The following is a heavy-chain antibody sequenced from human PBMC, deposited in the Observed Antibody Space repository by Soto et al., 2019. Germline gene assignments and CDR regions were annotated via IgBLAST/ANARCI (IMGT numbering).Heavy chain of an antibody. V-gene: IGHV3-30-3*01. CDR1: GFTFTTSA. CDR3: ASGGRYYDKNNDRGLASSGMTV. J-gene: IGHJ6*02. D-gene: IGHD3-9*01. CDR2: ISYEGVTK. Sequence: QDQMVESGGGVVQPGKSLRLSCAASGFTFTTSAVHWVRQAPGKGLEWVAVISYEGVTKYYADSVRGRFTLSRDNSMKKAYRERSSLKGDDRGFFYWASGGRYYDKNNDRGLASSGMTVGGQGPTVTVS.